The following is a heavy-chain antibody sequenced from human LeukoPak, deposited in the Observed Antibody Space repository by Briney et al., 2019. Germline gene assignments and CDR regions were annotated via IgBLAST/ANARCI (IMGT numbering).Heavy chain of an antibody. V-gene: IGHV1-46*01. Sequence: ASVKVSCKASGGTFSSYAISWVRQAPGQGLEWMGIINPSGGSTSYAQKFQGRVTMTRDTSTSTVYMELSSLRSEDTAVYYCARDAVAWALELRYYYGMDVWGQGTTVTVSS. CDR1: GGTFSSYA. CDR2: INPSGGST. CDR3: ARDAVAWALELRYYYGMDV. J-gene: IGHJ6*02. D-gene: IGHD1-7*01.